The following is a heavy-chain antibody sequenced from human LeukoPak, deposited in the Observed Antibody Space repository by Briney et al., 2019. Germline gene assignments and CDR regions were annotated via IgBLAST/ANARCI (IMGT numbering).Heavy chain of an antibody. D-gene: IGHD3-22*01. Sequence: GGSLRLSCVGSGFTFSSYWMSWVRQAPGKGLEWVSAISGSGGSTYYADSVKGRFTISRDNSKNTLYLQMNSLRAEDTAVYYCAKESFIPYRYHSSGYIDYWGQGTLVTVSS. J-gene: IGHJ4*02. CDR3: AKESFIPYRYHSSGYIDY. V-gene: IGHV3-23*01. CDR1: GFTFSSYW. CDR2: ISGSGGST.